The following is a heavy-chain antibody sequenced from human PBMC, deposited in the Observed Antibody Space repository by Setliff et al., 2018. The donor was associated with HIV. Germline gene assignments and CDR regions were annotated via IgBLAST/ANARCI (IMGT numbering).Heavy chain of an antibody. CDR2: IYSGGTT. Sequence: GGSLRLSCAASGFTFRTHEMSWVRQAPGKGLEWVSIIYSGGTTYYADSVKGRFTISRDSSKNTLYLQMNSLRPGDTAVYYCARGASGEYYFDYWGQGTPVTVSS. CDR3: ARGASGEYYFDY. J-gene: IGHJ4*02. CDR1: GFTFRTHE. V-gene: IGHV3-53*01. D-gene: IGHD3-10*01.